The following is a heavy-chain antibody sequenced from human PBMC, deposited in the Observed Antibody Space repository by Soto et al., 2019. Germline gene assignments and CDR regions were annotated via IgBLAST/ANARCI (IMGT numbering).Heavy chain of an antibody. CDR2: IFSNDEK. Sequence: QVTLKESGPVLVKPTETLTLTCTVSGFSLSNARMGVSWIRQPPGKALEWLAHIFSNDEKSYSASLKSRLTISKDTSKSQVVLTMTNMDPVDTATYYCARGYSSSWYGDDAFDIWGQGTMVTVSS. D-gene: IGHD6-13*01. J-gene: IGHJ3*02. CDR1: GFSLSNARMG. CDR3: ARGYSSSWYGDDAFDI. V-gene: IGHV2-26*01.